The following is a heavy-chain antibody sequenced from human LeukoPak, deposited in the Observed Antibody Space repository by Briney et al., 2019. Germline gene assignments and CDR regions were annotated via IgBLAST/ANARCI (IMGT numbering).Heavy chain of an antibody. J-gene: IGHJ5*02. Sequence: SETLSLTCAVYGGSFSGYYRSWIRQPPGKGLEWIGEINHSGSTNYNPSLKSRVTISVDTSKNQFSLKLSSVTAADTAVYYCARADCSSTSCYGGLNWFNPWGQGTLVTVSS. D-gene: IGHD2-2*01. V-gene: IGHV4-34*01. CDR1: GGSFSGYY. CDR3: ARADCSSTSCYGGLNWFNP. CDR2: INHSGST.